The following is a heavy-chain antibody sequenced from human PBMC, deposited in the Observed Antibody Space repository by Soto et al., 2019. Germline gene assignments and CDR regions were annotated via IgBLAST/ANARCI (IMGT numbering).Heavy chain of an antibody. CDR2: IYSDGNT. D-gene: IGHD2-2*01. J-gene: IGHJ4*02. CDR1: GFTVSSKY. CDR3: ARGRGNCVVTTCYLPFDS. Sequence: EVQLVETGGGLIQPGGSLILSCAASGFTVSSKYMSWLRQAPGKGLEWVSIIYSDGNTYYGDSVRGRFTISRDNSKNTLNLQMNSLRAGDTAVYFCARGRGNCVVTTCYLPFDSWGQGTLVTVSS. V-gene: IGHV3-53*02.